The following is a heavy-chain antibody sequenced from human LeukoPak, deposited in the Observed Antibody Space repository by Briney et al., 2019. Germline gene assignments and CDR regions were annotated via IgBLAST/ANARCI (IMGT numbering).Heavy chain of an antibody. J-gene: IGHJ6*03. CDR2: IYYSGST. CDR1: GGSISSSSYY. V-gene: IGHV4-39*01. Sequence: PSETLSLTCTVSGGSISSSSYYWGWIRPPPGKGLEWIGSIYYSGSTYYNPSLKSRVTISVDTSKNQFSLKLSSVTAADTAVYYCARVARGGSYSYGYIDYYYYYYMDVWGKGTTVTVSS. D-gene: IGHD5-18*01. CDR3: ARVARGGSYSYGYIDYYYYYYMDV.